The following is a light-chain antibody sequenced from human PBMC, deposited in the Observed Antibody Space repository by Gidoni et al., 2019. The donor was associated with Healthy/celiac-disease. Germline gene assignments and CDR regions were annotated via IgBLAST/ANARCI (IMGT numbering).Light chain of an antibody. Sequence: QSALTQPPPASGSPGQSVAISCTGTSSDVGGYNYVSWYQQHPGKAPKRMIDEVSKRPSGVPDRFSGSKSGNTASLTVSGLQAEDEADYYCSSDAGSNKLVFGGGTKLTVL. V-gene: IGLV2-8*01. CDR3: SSDAGSNKLV. J-gene: IGLJ2*01. CDR1: SSDVGGYNY. CDR2: EVS.